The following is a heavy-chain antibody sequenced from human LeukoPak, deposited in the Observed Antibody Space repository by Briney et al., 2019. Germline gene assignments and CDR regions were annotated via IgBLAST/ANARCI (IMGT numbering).Heavy chain of an antibody. CDR1: EFTFSSYD. Sequence: GGSLRLSCAASEFTFSSYDINWVRQAPGKRLEWVSYISSSGSTIFYADSVKGRFTISRDNAKNSLFLQMNSLRVEDTAVYYCARGPHPYTSGWYHFDYWGQGSLVTVSS. CDR3: ARGPHPYTSGWYHFDY. J-gene: IGHJ4*02. D-gene: IGHD6-19*01. V-gene: IGHV3-48*03. CDR2: ISSSGSTI.